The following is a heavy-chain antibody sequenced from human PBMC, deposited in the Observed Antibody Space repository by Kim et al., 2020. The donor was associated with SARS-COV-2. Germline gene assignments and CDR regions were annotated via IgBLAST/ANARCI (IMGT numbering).Heavy chain of an antibody. CDR3: AREANWFDP. Sequence: GGTNYAQKFQGRVTMTRDTSISTAYMELSRLRSDDTAVYYCAREANWFDPWGQGTLVTVSS. J-gene: IGHJ5*02. CDR2: GGT. V-gene: IGHV1-2*02.